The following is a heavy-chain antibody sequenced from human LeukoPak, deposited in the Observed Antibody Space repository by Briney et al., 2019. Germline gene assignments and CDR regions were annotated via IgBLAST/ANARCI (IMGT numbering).Heavy chain of an antibody. Sequence: PSETLSLTCTVSGGSISSYYWGLIRQPPGKGLEWIGYIYYSGSTNYNPSLKSRVTISVDTSKNQFSLKLSSVTAADTAVYYCATARRTVTTYFFDYWGQGTLVTVSS. J-gene: IGHJ4*02. CDR2: IYYSGST. CDR3: ATARRTVTTYFFDY. CDR1: GGSISSYY. D-gene: IGHD4-17*01. V-gene: IGHV4-59*01.